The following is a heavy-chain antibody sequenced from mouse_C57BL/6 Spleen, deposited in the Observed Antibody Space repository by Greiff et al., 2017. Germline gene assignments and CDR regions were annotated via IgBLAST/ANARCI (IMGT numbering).Heavy chain of an antibody. CDR2: IGPEDGDT. D-gene: IGHD1-1*01. CDR1: GFNIKDYY. J-gene: IGHJ4*01. V-gene: IGHV14-2*01. CDR3: ARGGYYYGSSFYYAMDY. Sequence: VQLQQSGAELVKPGASVKLSCTASGFNIKDYYMHWVKQRTEQGLEWIGRIGPEDGDTKYATKFQGKATITGDTSSNTAYLQLSSLTSEDTAVYYCARGGYYYGSSFYYAMDYWGQGTSVTVSS.